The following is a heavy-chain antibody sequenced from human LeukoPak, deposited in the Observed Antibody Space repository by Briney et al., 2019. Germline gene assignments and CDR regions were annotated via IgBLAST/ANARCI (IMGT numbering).Heavy chain of an antibody. CDR2: IWYDGSNK. CDR3: AREGPRGNSQFDY. V-gene: IGHV3-33*01. J-gene: IGHJ4*02. D-gene: IGHD2/OR15-2a*01. CDR1: GFTFSSYG. Sequence: GGSLRLSCAASGFTFSSYGMHWVRPAPGKGLEWVALIWYDGSNKYYADSVKGRLTISRDNSKNTLYLQMNSLRAEDTAVYYCAREGPRGNSQFDYWGQGTLVTVSS.